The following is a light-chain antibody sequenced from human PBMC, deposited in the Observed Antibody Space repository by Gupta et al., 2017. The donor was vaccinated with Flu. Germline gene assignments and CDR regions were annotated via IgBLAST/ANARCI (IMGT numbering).Light chain of an antibody. CDR1: VLAKTY. Sequence: SYELTQPSSVSVSPGQTARITCSGDVLAKTYARWFQQKPGQAPVLVIYKDSERPSGIPARFSGSSSGTSVTLTISGAQVEDEADYYCYSAADNNPLFGGGTKLTVL. CDR2: KDS. J-gene: IGLJ2*01. V-gene: IGLV3-27*01. CDR3: YSAADNNPL.